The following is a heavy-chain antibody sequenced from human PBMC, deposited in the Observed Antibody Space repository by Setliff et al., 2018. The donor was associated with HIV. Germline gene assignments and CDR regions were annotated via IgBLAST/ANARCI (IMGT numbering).Heavy chain of an antibody. CDR2: IIPMYGVT. CDR1: GGTFSSYV. CDR3: ALPYCSGGNCWSWASLPPAGWFDP. V-gene: IGHV1-69*05. J-gene: IGHJ5*02. D-gene: IGHD2-15*01. Sequence: SVKVSCKASGGTFSSYVISWVRQAPGQGPEWMGGIIPMYGVTNYAQKFQGRVTITTDESTSTAYMELSSLRSEAPAVYYCALPYCSGGNCWSWASLPPAGWFDPWGQGTLVTV.